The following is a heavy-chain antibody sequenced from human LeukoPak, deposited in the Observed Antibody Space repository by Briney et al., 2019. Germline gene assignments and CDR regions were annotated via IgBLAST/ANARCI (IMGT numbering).Heavy chain of an antibody. Sequence: SRGSLRLSCAASGFTFSSYDMHWVRQATGKGLEWVSAIGTAGDTYYPGSVKGRFTISRENAKNSLYLQMNSLRAGDTAVYYCARGGYCSSTSCYYYGMDVWGQGTPVTVSS. J-gene: IGHJ6*02. CDR3: ARGGYCSSTSCYYYGMDV. CDR2: IGTAGDT. D-gene: IGHD2-2*01. V-gene: IGHV3-13*04. CDR1: GFTFSSYD.